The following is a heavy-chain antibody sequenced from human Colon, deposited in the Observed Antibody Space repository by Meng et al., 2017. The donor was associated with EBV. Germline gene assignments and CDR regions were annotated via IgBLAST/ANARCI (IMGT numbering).Heavy chain of an antibody. J-gene: IGHJ5*02. V-gene: IGHV4-34*01. CDR3: ARRGPSGNFSP. Sequence: VQLQRWGAGLLQPSETLSRSCAVYGGSFRDYYWTWTRHPPGKGLEWIGEIDHRGNTKYNPSLKSRVTISLDTSKKQFSLKVSSVTAADSAVYYCARRGPSGNFSPWSQGALVTVSS. CDR1: GGSFRDYY. D-gene: IGHD3-10*01. CDR2: IDHRGNT.